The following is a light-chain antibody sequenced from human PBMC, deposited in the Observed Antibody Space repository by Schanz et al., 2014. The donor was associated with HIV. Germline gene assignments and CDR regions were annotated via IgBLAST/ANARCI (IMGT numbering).Light chain of an antibody. CDR1: SSDVGGHNY. Sequence: QSALTQPPSASGSPGQSVTISCTGTSSDVGGHNYVSWYQHHPGKAPKLIIFEVSERPSGVPDRFSGSKSGSTASLTVSGLQAEDEADYYCSSYAGTNWVFGGGTQLTVL. J-gene: IGLJ3*02. V-gene: IGLV2-8*01. CDR2: EVS. CDR3: SSYAGTNWV.